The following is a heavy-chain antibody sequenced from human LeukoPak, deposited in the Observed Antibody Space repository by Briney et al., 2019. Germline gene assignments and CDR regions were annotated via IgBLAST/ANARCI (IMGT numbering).Heavy chain of an antibody. D-gene: IGHD2-15*01. CDR1: GFTVSSNY. CDR2: IYSGGSS. V-gene: IGHV3-53*01. CDR3: ARGNRIGYCSGGSCYSGAFDI. Sequence: GGSLTLSCAASGFTVSSNYMSWVRQAPGKGLEWVSVIYSGGSSYYADSVKGRFTISRDNSKNTLYLQMNSLRAEDTAVYYCARGNRIGYCSGGSCYSGAFDIWGQGTMVTVSS. J-gene: IGHJ3*02.